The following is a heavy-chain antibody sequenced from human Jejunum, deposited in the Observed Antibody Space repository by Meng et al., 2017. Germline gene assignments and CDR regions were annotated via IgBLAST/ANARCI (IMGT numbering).Heavy chain of an antibody. CDR3: ARDFEALNGV. CDR1: GDYISSSYW. D-gene: IGHD2-8*01. CDR2: IYHSGTT. J-gene: IGHJ1*01. V-gene: IGHV4-4*02. Sequence: QGQLQESGPGLVKPWGTLSLTCAVSGDYISSSYWWSWVRQSPGKGLEWIGEIYHSGTTNYNPSLKSRVALSVDKSKNQFSLNLSSVAAADTAVYFCARDFEALNGVWGQGTLVTVSS.